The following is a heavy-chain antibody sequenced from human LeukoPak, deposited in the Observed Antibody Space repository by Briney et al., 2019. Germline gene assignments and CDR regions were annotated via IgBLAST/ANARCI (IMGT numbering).Heavy chain of an antibody. J-gene: IGHJ4*02. Sequence: GGSLRLSCAASGFTFSSYAMHWVRQAPGKGLEWVAVISYDGSNTYYADSVKGRITISRDNSKNTLYLQVNSLRVEDTAVYYCANDRLGAMMYFDFWGQGTLVTVSS. D-gene: IGHD1-26*01. CDR1: GFTFSSYA. CDR3: ANDRLGAMMYFDF. V-gene: IGHV3-30*04. CDR2: ISYDGSNT.